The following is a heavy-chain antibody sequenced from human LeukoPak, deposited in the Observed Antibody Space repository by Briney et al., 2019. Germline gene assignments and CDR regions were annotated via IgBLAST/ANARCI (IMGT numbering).Heavy chain of an antibody. J-gene: IGHJ4*02. CDR1: GFTFSNYE. CDR3: ARRSRGTGSWYYFDY. V-gene: IGHV3-48*03. CDR2: ISNSGNTI. D-gene: IGHD3-10*01. Sequence: GGSLRLSCAASGFTFSNYEMNWVRQAPGKGLEWVSYISNSGNTIYYADSVKGRLTISRDNAKNSLYLQMNSLRAEDTAVYYCARRSRGTGSWYYFDYWGQGTLVTVSS.